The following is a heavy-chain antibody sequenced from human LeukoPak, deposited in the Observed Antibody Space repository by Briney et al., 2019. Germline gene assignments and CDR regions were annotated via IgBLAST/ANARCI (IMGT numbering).Heavy chain of an antibody. CDR3: ARDRLTSGSYFFDY. Sequence: GGSLRLSCAASAFAFSDYSMNWDRQAPGKGLEWISYISGRSSTIYYADSVRGRFTISRDNAKNSMYLQMNSLRAQDTAVYYCARDRLTSGSYFFDYWGQGTLVTVSS. J-gene: IGHJ4*02. CDR1: AFAFSDYS. CDR2: ISGRSSTI. V-gene: IGHV3-48*01. D-gene: IGHD1-26*01.